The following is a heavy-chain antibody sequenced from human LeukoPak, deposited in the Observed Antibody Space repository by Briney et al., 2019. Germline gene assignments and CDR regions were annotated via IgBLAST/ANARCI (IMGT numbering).Heavy chain of an antibody. CDR1: GGSISSGDYY. J-gene: IGHJ6*02. CDR2: IYYSGST. D-gene: IGHD2-8*01. CDR3: ARGLGYCTNGVCYKVYYGMDV. V-gene: IGHV4-31*03. Sequence: SQTLSLTCTVSGGSISSGDYYWSWIRQHPGKGLEWIGYIYYSGSTYYNPSLKSRVTISVDTSKNQFSLKLSSVTAADTAVYYCARGLGYCTNGVCYKVYYGMDVWGQGTTVTVSS.